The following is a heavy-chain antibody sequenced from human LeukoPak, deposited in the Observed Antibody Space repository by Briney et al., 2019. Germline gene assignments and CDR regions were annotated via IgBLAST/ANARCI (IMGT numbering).Heavy chain of an antibody. D-gene: IGHD2-2*01. CDR1: GGSISSSSYY. Sequence: SETLSLTCTVSGGSISSSSYYWGWIRQPPWKGLEWIGSIYYSGSTYYNPSLKSRVTISVDTSKNQFSLKLSSVTAADTAVYYCARVVVPAASLDYYYMDVWGKGTTVTISS. V-gene: IGHV4-39*01. CDR2: IYYSGST. J-gene: IGHJ6*03. CDR3: ARVVVPAASLDYYYMDV.